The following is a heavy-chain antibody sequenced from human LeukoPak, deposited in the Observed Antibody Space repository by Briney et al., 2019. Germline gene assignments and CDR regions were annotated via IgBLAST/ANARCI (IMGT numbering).Heavy chain of an antibody. D-gene: IGHD4-17*01. CDR1: GFTFTISA. CDR3: AAVPDDYGDYVDY. J-gene: IGHJ4*02. V-gene: IGHV1-58*02. CDR2: IVVGSGNT. Sequence: GASVKVSCNASGFTFTISAMQWVRQARGQGLEWIGWIVVGSGNTNYAQKFQERVTITRDMSTSTAYMELSSLRSEDTAVYYCAAVPDDYGDYVDYWGQGTLVTVSS.